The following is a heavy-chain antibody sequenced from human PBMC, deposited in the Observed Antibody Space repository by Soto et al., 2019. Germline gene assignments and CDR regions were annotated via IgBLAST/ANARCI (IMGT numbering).Heavy chain of an antibody. CDR3: ASRYGPSEFDH. Sequence: QLQLEESGPGLVKSSETLSLTCSVSGDSISSSSYYWGWIRQSPGEGLEWIGNVHGNGGTQYNPSPRSRVTLSVDPSANQFSLRLTSVTAADTAVYYCASRYGPSEFDHWGQGSLVTVSS. CDR2: VHGNGGT. D-gene: IGHD3-9*01. CDR1: GDSISSSSYY. V-gene: IGHV4-39*01. J-gene: IGHJ4*02.